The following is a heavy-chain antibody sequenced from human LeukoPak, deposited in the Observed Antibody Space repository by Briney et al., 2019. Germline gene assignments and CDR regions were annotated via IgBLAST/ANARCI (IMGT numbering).Heavy chain of an antibody. CDR3: AGGRRYSSGQDY. J-gene: IGHJ4*02. CDR2: INHSGST. Sequence: SETLSLTCAVYGGSFSGYYWSWIRQPPGKGLEWTGEINHSGSTNYNPSLKSRVTISVDTSKNQFSLKLSSVTAADTAVYYCAGGRRYSSGQDYWGQGTLVTVSS. CDR1: GGSFSGYY. D-gene: IGHD6-19*01. V-gene: IGHV4-34*01.